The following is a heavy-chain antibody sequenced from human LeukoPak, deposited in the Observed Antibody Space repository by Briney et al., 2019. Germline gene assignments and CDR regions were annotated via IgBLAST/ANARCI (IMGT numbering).Heavy chain of an antibody. D-gene: IGHD3-10*01. Sequence: SETLSLTCTVSGGSISSSSYYWGWIRQPPGKGLQWIGSIYYSGSTYCSPSLKSRVTISVDTSKNQFSLKLSSVTAADTAVYYCAKHYSTGSSHFDYWGQGTLVTVSS. CDR1: GGSISSSSYY. CDR2: IYYSGST. J-gene: IGHJ4*02. CDR3: AKHYSTGSSHFDY. V-gene: IGHV4-39*01.